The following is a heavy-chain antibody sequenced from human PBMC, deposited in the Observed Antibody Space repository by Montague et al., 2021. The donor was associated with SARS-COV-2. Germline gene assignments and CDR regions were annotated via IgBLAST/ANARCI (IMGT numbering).Heavy chain of an antibody. Sequence: SETLSLTCEVSGDSISSYYGSWIRQSPGKGLEWIGYVHYTGSTEYNPSLKTRVTLSLDTPRNHFSLKLRSVTAADTAVYYCARAQNTCFIANCVNYFEVWGLGALVTVSS. V-gene: IGHV4-59*01. CDR3: ARAQNTCFIANCVNYFEV. CDR2: VHYTGST. CDR1: GDSISSYY. J-gene: IGHJ4*02. D-gene: IGHD1-1*01.